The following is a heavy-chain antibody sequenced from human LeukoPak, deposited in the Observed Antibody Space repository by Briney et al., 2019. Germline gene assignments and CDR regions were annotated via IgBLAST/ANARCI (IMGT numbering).Heavy chain of an antibody. D-gene: IGHD5-18*01. V-gene: IGHV1-69*04. CDR2: IIPILGIA. CDR1: GGTFSSYA. J-gene: IGHJ4*02. Sequence: SVKVSCKASGGTFSSYAISWVRQAPGQGLEWMGRIIPILGIANYAQKFQGRVTITADKSTSTAYTELSSLRSEDTAVYYCARVDTAMVIDYWGQGTLVIVSS. CDR3: ARVDTAMVIDY.